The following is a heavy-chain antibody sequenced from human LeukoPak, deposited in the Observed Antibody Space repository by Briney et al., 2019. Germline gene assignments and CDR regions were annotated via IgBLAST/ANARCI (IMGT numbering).Heavy chain of an antibody. Sequence: GGSLRLSCAASRFSFSTYPMHWVRQAPGKGLEWVSGISGSGSSTYYADSVKGRFTISRDNSKNTLFLQMNRLRAEDTAVYYCAKNAVPSRDWGQGTLVTVSS. CDR2: ISGSGSST. V-gene: IGHV3-23*01. D-gene: IGHD1-1*01. CDR1: RFSFSTYP. CDR3: AKNAVPSRD. J-gene: IGHJ4*02.